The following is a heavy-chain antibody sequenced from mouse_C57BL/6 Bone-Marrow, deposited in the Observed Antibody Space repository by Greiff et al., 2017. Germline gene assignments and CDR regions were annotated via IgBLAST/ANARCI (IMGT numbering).Heavy chain of an antibody. J-gene: IGHJ4*01. V-gene: IGHV1-76*01. Sequence: VKLQESGAELVRPGASVKLSCKASGYTFTDYYINWVKQRPGQGLEWIARIYPGSGNTYYNEKFKGKATLTAEKSSSTAYMQLSSLTSEDSAVYFCATGYSKEGAMDYWGQGTSVTVSS. CDR3: ATGYSKEGAMDY. CDR1: GYTFTDYY. D-gene: IGHD2-5*01. CDR2: IYPGSGNT.